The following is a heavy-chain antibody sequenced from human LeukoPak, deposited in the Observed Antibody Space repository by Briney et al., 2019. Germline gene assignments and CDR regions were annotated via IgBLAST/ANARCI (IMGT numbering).Heavy chain of an antibody. D-gene: IGHD3-16*02. J-gene: IGHJ4*02. CDR1: GYTFTSYY. Sequence: GASVKVSCKASGYTFTSYYMHWVRQAPGQGLEWMGIINPSGGSTSYAQKFQGRVTMTRDMSTSTAYMELSRLRSDDTAVYYCARVLGITYYDYVWGSYRPRGWFDYWGQGTLVTVSS. CDR3: ARVLGITYYDYVWGSYRPRGWFDY. V-gene: IGHV1-46*01. CDR2: INPSGGST.